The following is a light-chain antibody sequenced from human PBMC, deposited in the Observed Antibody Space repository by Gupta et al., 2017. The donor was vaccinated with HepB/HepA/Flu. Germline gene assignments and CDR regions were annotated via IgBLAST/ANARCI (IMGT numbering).Light chain of an antibody. CDR3: QQRSNWPPT. V-gene: IGKV3-11*01. Sequence: EIVLTQSSATLSLSPGERATLSCRASQSVRSYLAWYQQKPGQAPMLLIYDATNRATGIPARFSGSGAGTDFTLTISSLEPEDFAVYYCQQRSNWPPTFGQGTKVEIK. J-gene: IGKJ1*01. CDR1: QSVRSY. CDR2: DAT.